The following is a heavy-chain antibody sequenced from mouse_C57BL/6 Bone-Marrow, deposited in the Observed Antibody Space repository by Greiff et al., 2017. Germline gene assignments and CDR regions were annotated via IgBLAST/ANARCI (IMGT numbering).Heavy chain of an antibody. J-gene: IGHJ1*03. Sequence: VQLQQPGAELVKPGASVKMSCKASGYTFTSYWIPWVKQRPGQGLEWIGDIYPGNGSTNYNEKFKSKATLTVDTSSSTAYMQLISLTSDDSAVYYCARPYNGNYWYFDVWGTGTTVTVSS. D-gene: IGHD2-10*01. CDR1: GYTFTSYW. CDR2: IYPGNGST. V-gene: IGHV1-55*01. CDR3: ARPYNGNYWYFDV.